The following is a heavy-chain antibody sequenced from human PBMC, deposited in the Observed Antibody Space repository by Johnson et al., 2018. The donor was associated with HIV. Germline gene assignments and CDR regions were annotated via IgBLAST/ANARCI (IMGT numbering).Heavy chain of an antibody. CDR3: ASAPSGGVSLPDAFDI. J-gene: IGHJ3*02. CDR2: ISSSGSTI. D-gene: IGHD3-10*01. V-gene: IGHV3-11*04. Sequence: VQLVESGGGLVKPGGSLRLSCAASGFTFSDYYMNWIRQAPGKGLEWVSYISSSGSTIYYADSVKGRFTISRDNAKNSLYLQMNSLRAEDTAVYYCASAPSGGVSLPDAFDIWGQGTMVTVSS. CDR1: GFTFSDYY.